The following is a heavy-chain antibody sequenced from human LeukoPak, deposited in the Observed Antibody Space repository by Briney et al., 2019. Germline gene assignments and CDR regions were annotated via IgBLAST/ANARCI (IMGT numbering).Heavy chain of an antibody. V-gene: IGHV4-59*02. J-gene: IGHJ4*02. CDR3: ARGGGYFDY. CDR2: IYLTGST. D-gene: IGHD2-15*01. Sequence: PSETLSLTCTVSGGSVTSHYWSWIRKPPGKGLEWIGYIYLTGSTNYNPSLKSRVTVSVDTSKNHFSLMLRSVTAADTAVYYCARGGGYFDYWGQGTLVTVSS. CDR1: GGSVTSHY.